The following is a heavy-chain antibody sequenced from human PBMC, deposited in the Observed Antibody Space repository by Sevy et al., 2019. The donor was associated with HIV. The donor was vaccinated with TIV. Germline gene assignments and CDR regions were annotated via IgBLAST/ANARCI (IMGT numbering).Heavy chain of an antibody. V-gene: IGHV3-23*01. J-gene: IGHJ4*02. CDR2: ISGSGGSS. CDR3: ARDGGCTSTSCLLYFDY. D-gene: IGHD2-2*01. CDR1: EFRLSNYA. Sequence: GGSLRLSCVASEFRLSNYAMNWVRQAPGKGLEWVSGISGSGGSSYYADSVKGRFTISRDNAKNSLYLQMNSLRAEDTAIYYCARDGGCTSTSCLLYFDYWGQGTPVTVSS.